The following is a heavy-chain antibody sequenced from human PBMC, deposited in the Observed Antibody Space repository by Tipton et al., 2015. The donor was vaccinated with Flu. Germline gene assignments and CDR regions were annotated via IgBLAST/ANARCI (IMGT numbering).Heavy chain of an antibody. CDR2: IYYSGST. Sequence: LRLSCTVSGGSISSYYWSWIRQPPGKGLEWIGYIYYSGSTNYTPTLKSRVTISVDTSKNQFSLKLSSVTAADTAVYYCARERHGSYSGYYYYYGMDVWGQGTTVTVSS. V-gene: IGHV4-59*01. J-gene: IGHJ6*02. D-gene: IGHD1-26*01. CDR3: ARERHGSYSGYYYYYGMDV. CDR1: GGSISSYY.